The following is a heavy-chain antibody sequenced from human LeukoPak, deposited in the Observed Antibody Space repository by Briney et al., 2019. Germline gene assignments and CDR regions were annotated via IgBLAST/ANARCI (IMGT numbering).Heavy chain of an antibody. V-gene: IGHV4-61*02. CDR1: GGSISSSSYY. D-gene: IGHD3-22*01. J-gene: IGHJ5*02. Sequence: PSETLSLTCTVSGGSISSSSYYWSWIRQPAGKGLEWIGRIYTSGSTNYNPSLKSRVTISVDTSKNQFSLKLSSVTAADTAVYYCARDYYDSSGYGGGNWFDPWGQGTLVTVSS. CDR2: IYTSGST. CDR3: ARDYYDSSGYGGGNWFDP.